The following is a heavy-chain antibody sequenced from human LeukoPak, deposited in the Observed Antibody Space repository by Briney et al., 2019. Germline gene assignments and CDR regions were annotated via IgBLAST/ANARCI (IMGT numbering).Heavy chain of an antibody. J-gene: IGHJ2*01. CDR3: ARLYSSSWFPRSYWYFDL. CDR1: GGSISSYY. CDR2: IYTSGST. D-gene: IGHD6-13*01. Sequence: SETLSLTCTVSGGSISSYYWSWIRQPAGKGLKWIGRIYTSGSTNYNPSLKSRVTMSVDTSKNQFSLKLSSVTAADTAVYYCARLYSSSWFPRSYWYFDLWGRGTLVTVSS. V-gene: IGHV4-4*07.